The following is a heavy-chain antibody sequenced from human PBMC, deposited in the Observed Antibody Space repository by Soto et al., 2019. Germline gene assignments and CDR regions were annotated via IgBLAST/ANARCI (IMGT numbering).Heavy chain of an antibody. CDR1: GFTFSSYG. CDR3: ARGSPRNTDFDY. CDR2: IWYDGSNK. Sequence: QVQLVESGGGVVQPGRSLRLSCAASGFTFSSYGMHWVRQAPGKGLEWVAVIWYDGSNKYYADSVKGRFTISRDNSKNTMYPHMNSLRAEDTAVYYCARGSPRNTDFDYWGQGTLVTVSS. J-gene: IGHJ4*02. D-gene: IGHD1-1*01. V-gene: IGHV3-33*01.